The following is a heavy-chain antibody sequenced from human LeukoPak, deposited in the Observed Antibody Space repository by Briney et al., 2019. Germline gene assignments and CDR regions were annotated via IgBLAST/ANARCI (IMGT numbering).Heavy chain of an antibody. CDR3: AQDRSGADNWFFDL. V-gene: IGHV3-30*02. Sequence: GGSLRLSCVVSGFSFSRYCMHWVRQAPGKGLEWVAYIRYDGINKNYADSVQGRFSISRDSSKNTQYLQMNSLRIEDTAVYYCAQDRSGADNWFFDLWGRGTLVIVSS. J-gene: IGHJ2*01. CDR1: GFSFSRYC. D-gene: IGHD7-27*01. CDR2: IRYDGINK.